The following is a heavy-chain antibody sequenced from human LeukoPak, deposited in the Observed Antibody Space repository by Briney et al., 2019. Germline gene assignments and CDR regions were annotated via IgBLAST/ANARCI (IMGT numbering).Heavy chain of an antibody. V-gene: IGHV3-15*01. D-gene: IGHD1-26*01. CDR2: IKSKTNGGEAT. CDR3: ATDRIVGASAFDV. Sequence: GGSLRLSCAASGFAFNNYRMNWVRQAPGKGLEYIGRIKSKTNGGEATEYAAAVTGRFFISRDDSASTLYLHLNSLKTEDTAVYYCATDRIVGASAFDVWGQGTMVTVSS. J-gene: IGHJ3*01. CDR1: GFAFNNYR.